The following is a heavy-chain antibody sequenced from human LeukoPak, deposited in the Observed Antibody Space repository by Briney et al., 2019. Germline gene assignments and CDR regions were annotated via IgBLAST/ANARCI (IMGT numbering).Heavy chain of an antibody. D-gene: IGHD4-17*01. CDR2: IIPIFGTA. J-gene: IGHJ3*02. Sequence: GASVKVSCKASGGTFSSYAISWVRQAPGQGLEWMGGIIPIFGTANYAQKFQGRVTITTDESTSTAYMELSSLRSEDTAVYYCARGAHDYGDYEGAFDIWGQGTMVTGSS. CDR3: ARGAHDYGDYEGAFDI. CDR1: GGTFSSYA. V-gene: IGHV1-69*05.